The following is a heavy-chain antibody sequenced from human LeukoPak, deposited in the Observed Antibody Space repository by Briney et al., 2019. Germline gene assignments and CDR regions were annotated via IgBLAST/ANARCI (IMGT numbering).Heavy chain of an antibody. D-gene: IGHD3-3*02. CDR3: ARDPSRSISWVRFDY. Sequence: PGGSLRLSCAASGFTFSNYWMSWVRQAPGKGPEWVANIKQDGSEKYYVDSVKGRFTISRDNAKNSLYLQMNSLRVEDTAVYYCARDPSRSISWVRFDYWGQGTLVTVSS. CDR2: IKQDGSEK. J-gene: IGHJ4*02. V-gene: IGHV3-7*01. CDR1: GFTFSNYW.